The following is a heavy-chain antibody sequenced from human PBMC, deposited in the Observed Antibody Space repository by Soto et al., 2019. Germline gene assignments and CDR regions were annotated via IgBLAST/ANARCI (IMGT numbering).Heavy chain of an antibody. CDR2: IYYSGST. CDR1: GGSISSSSYY. CDR3: WSLDYDILTGYWIPDY. Sequence: SETLSLTCTVSGGSISSSSYYWGWIRQPPGKGLEWIGSIYYSGSTYYNPSLKSRVTISVDTSKNQFSLKLSSVTAADTAVYYCWSLDYDILTGYWIPDYWGQGTLVTVSS. D-gene: IGHD3-9*01. J-gene: IGHJ4*02. V-gene: IGHV4-39*07.